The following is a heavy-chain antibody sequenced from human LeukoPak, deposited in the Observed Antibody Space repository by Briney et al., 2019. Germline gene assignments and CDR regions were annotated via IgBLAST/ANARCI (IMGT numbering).Heavy chain of an antibody. Sequence: SETLTLTCTVSGGSISSGDYYWSWIRQPTGKGLEWIGYIYYSGSTYYNPSLKSRVTISVDTSKNQFSLKLSSVTAADTAVYYCATSMVRGICFYWGQGTLVTVSS. CDR2: IYYSGST. J-gene: IGHJ4*02. D-gene: IGHD3-10*01. CDR3: ATSMVRGICFY. CDR1: GGSISSGDYY. V-gene: IGHV4-30-4*01.